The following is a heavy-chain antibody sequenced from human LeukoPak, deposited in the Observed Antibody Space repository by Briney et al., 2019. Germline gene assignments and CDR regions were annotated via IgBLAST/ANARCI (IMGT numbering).Heavy chain of an antibody. J-gene: IGHJ6*02. CDR3: ARGIVVVPAASHGMDV. D-gene: IGHD2-2*01. Sequence: PSETLSLTCAVYGGSFSGYYWSWIRQPPGKGLEWIGEINHSGSTNYNPSLKSRVTISVDTSKNQFSLKLSSVTAADTAVYYCARGIVVVPAASHGMDVWGQGTTVTVSS. CDR1: GGSFSGYY. V-gene: IGHV4-34*01. CDR2: INHSGST.